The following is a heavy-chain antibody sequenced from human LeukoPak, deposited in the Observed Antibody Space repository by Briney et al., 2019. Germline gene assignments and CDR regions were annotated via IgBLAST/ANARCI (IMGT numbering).Heavy chain of an antibody. CDR1: GFTVSNNY. CDR3: ARVRRALDAFDI. CDR2: IFSGGST. Sequence: GGSLRLSCAASGFTVSNNYMSWVRQAPGRGLEWVSVIFSGGSTYYADSVKGRFTISRDNSKNTLYPQMNGLRAEDTAVYYCARVRRALDAFDIWGQGTMVTVSS. J-gene: IGHJ3*02. D-gene: IGHD3/OR15-3a*01. V-gene: IGHV3-66*01.